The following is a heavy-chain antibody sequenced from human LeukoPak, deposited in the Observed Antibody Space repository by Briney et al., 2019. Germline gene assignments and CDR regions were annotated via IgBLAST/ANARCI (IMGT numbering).Heavy chain of an antibody. J-gene: IGHJ4*02. V-gene: IGHV1-24*01. D-gene: IGHD2-15*01. CDR2: FDPEDGET. Sequence: ASVKVSCKVSGYTLTELSMHWVRQAPGKGLEWMGGFDPEDGETIYAQKFQGRVTMTEDTSTDTAYMELSSLRSDDTAVYYCARVVFGGYCSGGSCYSGDFLDYWGQGTLVTVSS. CDR3: ARVVFGGYCSGGSCYSGDFLDY. CDR1: GYTLTELS.